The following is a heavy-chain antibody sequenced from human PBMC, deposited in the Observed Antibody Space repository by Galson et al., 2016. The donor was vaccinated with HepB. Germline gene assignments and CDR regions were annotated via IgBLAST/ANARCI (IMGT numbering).Heavy chain of an antibody. Sequence: SETLSLTCSVPSGSISGHSWGWIRQPPGKGLEWIGSIYYTGSSYYSPSLKSRVTISIDTSRSQFSLKLKSVTAAETADNFCGSQPNDYGRREGWFDPWGQGTKVIVSS. CDR2: IYYTGSS. D-gene: IGHD4/OR15-4a*01. V-gene: IGHV4-59*05. CDR1: SGSISGHS. J-gene: IGHJ5*02. CDR3: GSQPNDYGRREGWFDP.